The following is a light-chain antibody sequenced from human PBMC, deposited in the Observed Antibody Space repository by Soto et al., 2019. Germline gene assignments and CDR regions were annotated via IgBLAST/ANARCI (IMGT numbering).Light chain of an antibody. J-gene: IGLJ2*01. Sequence: QSALTQPASVSASPGQSITISCIGSSSDIGYHNSVSWYQQRPGKAPKLMLYDLNNRPSGVSNRFSGSKSENTASLTISGLQAEDEADYYCSSYTNSRTVVFGGGTKLTVL. V-gene: IGLV2-14*03. CDR2: DLN. CDR1: SSDIGYHNS. CDR3: SSYTNSRTVV.